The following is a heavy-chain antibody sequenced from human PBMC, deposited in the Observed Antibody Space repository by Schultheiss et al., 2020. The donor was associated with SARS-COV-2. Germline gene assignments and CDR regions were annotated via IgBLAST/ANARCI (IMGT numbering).Heavy chain of an antibody. V-gene: IGHV4-39*01. CDR1: GGSISSSSYY. J-gene: IGHJ6*03. D-gene: IGHD1-26*01. Sequence: SETLSLTCSVSGGSISSSSYYWGWIRQPPGKGLEWIGTIYYSGTTYYNPSLKSRGTISVDTSKNQFSLKLSSVTAADTAVYYCARQVDGSYYYYYYMDVWGKGTTVTVSS. CDR2: IYYSGTT. CDR3: ARQVDGSYYYYYYMDV.